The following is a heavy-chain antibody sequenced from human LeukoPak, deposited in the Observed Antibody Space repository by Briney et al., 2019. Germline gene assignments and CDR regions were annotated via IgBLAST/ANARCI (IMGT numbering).Heavy chain of an antibody. CDR1: GFTFSSYSMN. Sequence: GSLRLSCAASGFTFSSYSMNWVRQPPGKGLEWIGNIYYGGSTFYNPSLKSRVTISLDTSKNQFSLKLSSVTAADTAVYFCARQCSSTSCYSYWGQGTLVTVSS. CDR2: IYYGGST. V-gene: IGHV4-39*01. J-gene: IGHJ4*02. D-gene: IGHD2-2*01. CDR3: ARQCSSTSCYSY.